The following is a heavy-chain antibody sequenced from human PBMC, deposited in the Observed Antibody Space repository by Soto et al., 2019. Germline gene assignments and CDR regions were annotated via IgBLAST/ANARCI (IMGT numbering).Heavy chain of an antibody. J-gene: IGHJ6*02. CDR2: IYSGGST. CDR1: GFTVSSNY. D-gene: IGHD3-3*01. Sequence: GGSLRLSCAASGFTVSSNYMSWVRQAPGKGLEWVSVIYSGGSTYYADSVKGRFTISRDNSKNTLYLQMNSLRAEDTAVYYCARDLLYYDFWSGHEDPAYGMDVWGQGTTVTVSS. CDR3: ARDLLYYDFWSGHEDPAYGMDV. V-gene: IGHV3-53*01.